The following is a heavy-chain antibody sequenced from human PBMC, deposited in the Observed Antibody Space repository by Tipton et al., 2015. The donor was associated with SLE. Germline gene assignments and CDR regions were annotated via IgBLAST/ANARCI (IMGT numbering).Heavy chain of an antibody. Sequence: TLSLTCTVSGGSISSHYWSWIRQPPGKGLEWIGSIYHSGSTYYNPSLKSRVTISVDTSKNQFSLKLSSVTAADTAVYYCARGSGGQELWFGSYYYYYYMDVWGKGTTVTVSS. CDR3: ARGSGGQELWFGSYYYYYYMDV. D-gene: IGHD3-10*01. CDR1: GGSISSHY. J-gene: IGHJ6*03. CDR2: IYHSGST. V-gene: IGHV4-59*11.